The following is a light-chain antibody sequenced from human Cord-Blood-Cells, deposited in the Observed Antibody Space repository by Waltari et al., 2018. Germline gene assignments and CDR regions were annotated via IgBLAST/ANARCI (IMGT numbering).Light chain of an antibody. CDR3: MQSIQLPIT. Sequence: DIVMTQTPLSLSVTPGQPASISCKSSQSLLHSDGKTYLYWYLQKPGQSPQRLIYEVSSRFSRVTDRFSGSGSGTDFTLKISRVEAEDVGVYYCMQSIQLPITFGQGTRLEIK. CDR2: EVS. CDR1: QSLLHSDGKTY. J-gene: IGKJ5*01. V-gene: IGKV2D-29*02.